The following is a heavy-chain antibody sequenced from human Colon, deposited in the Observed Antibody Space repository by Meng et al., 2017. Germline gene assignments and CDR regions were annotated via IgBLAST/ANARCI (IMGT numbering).Heavy chain of an antibody. CDR2: IYPADSDT. D-gene: IGHD1-26*01. CDR1: GYSFTNYW. Sequence: GASLNISCKASGYSFTNYWIGWVRQMPGRGLEWMGLIYPADSDTRYSPFFQGQVTTSADKSISTAYLQWSSLKASDTAIYYCARGYSGSYHTPIDYWGQGTLVTVSS. CDR3: ARGYSGSYHTPIDY. V-gene: IGHV5-51*01. J-gene: IGHJ4*02.